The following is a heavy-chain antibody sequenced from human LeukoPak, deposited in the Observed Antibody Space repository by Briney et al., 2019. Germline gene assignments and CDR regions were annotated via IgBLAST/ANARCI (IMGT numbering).Heavy chain of an antibody. CDR1: GFTFHYYA. D-gene: IGHD3-16*01. CDR2: ISGNGGSI. V-gene: IGHV3-23*01. J-gene: IGHJ4*02. Sequence: GGSLRLSSAASGFTFHYYAMTWVRQAPGQGLEWISIISGNGGSIYYADSVKGRFTIPRDNSKNTLYLQMNSLRTEDTAVYYCAREGAWGSFDYWGQGTLVTVSS. CDR3: AREGAWGSFDY.